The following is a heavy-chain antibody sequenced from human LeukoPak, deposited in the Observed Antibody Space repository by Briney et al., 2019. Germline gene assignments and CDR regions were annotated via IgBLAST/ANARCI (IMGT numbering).Heavy chain of an antibody. Sequence: SETLSLTCTVSGGSISSGNYHWAWMRQPPGKGPEWIGSMFYSGSTYYNPSLKSRVTISVDTSKNQFSLKVTSVTAADTAVYYCARAQTPSKFDYWGQGTLVTVSS. V-gene: IGHV4-39*07. CDR1: GGSISSGNYH. CDR2: MFYSGST. CDR3: ARAQTPSKFDY. J-gene: IGHJ4*02.